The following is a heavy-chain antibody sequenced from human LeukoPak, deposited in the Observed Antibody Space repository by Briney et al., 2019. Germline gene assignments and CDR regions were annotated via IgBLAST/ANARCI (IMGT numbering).Heavy chain of an antibody. D-gene: IGHD6-19*01. J-gene: IGHJ6*03. CDR3: ARGYSSGWYYYYYMDV. CDR2: IYYSGST. CDR1: GGSISSYY. Sequence: KPSETLSLTCTVSGGSISSYYWSWIRQPPGKGLEWIGYIYYSGSTNYNPPLKSRVTISVDTSKNQFSLKLSSVTAADAAVYYCARGYSSGWYYYYYMDVWGKGTTVTVSS. V-gene: IGHV4-59*01.